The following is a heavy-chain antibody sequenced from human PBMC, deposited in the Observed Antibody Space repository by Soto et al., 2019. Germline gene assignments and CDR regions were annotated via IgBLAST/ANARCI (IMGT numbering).Heavy chain of an antibody. Sequence: EVQLVESGGGLVQPGGSLRLSCAASGFTVSSNYMSWVRQAPGKGLEWVSVIYSGGSTYYADSVKGRFTISRDNSKNTLYLQINSLRAEDTAVYYCARESKDGSGVYYMDVWGKGTTVTVSS. J-gene: IGHJ6*03. D-gene: IGHD3-10*01. CDR2: IYSGGST. CDR1: GFTVSSNY. CDR3: ARESKDGSGVYYMDV. V-gene: IGHV3-66*01.